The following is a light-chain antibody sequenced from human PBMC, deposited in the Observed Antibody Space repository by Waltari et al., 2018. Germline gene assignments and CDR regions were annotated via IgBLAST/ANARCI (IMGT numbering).Light chain of an antibody. Sequence: QAVVTQEPSLTVSPGGTVTLPCGSSPGAVTSGHYPYWFQQKPGQAPRTLIYDTSNKHSWTPARFSGSLLGGKAALTLSGAQPEDEAEYYCLISYSGARFVFGGGTKLTVL. CDR2: DTS. J-gene: IGLJ3*02. V-gene: IGLV7-46*01. CDR3: LISYSGARFV. CDR1: PGAVTSGHY.